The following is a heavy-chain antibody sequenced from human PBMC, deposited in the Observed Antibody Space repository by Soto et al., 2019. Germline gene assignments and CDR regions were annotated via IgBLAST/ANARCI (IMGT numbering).Heavy chain of an antibody. D-gene: IGHD3-22*01. J-gene: IGHJ6*02. V-gene: IGHV3-33*01. CDR2: IWYDGSNK. CDR1: GLTFSSYG. CDR3: ARDQGDYYDSSGYSLGYYGMDV. Sequence: PGGSLRLSCAASGLTFSSYGMHWVRQAPGKGLEWVAVIWYDGSNKYYADSVKGRFTISRDNSKNTLYLQMNSLRAEDTAVYYCARDQGDYYDSSGYSLGYYGMDVWGQGTTVTVSS.